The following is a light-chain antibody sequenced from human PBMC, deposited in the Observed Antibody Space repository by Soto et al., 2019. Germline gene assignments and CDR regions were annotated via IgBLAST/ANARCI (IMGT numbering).Light chain of an antibody. Sequence: DGVLPQTPLSLSVATHQPASISCTSSQSLLHITGETFLLCYLQKPGQSPQLLIYEVSTRVSGVTDRFSGSGSGTDFTLEISRVETDDVGIYYCMQSTQLPPTFGQGTRLEIK. CDR2: EVS. J-gene: IGKJ5*01. CDR3: MQSTQLPPT. V-gene: IGKV2D-29*02. CDR1: QSLLHITGETF.